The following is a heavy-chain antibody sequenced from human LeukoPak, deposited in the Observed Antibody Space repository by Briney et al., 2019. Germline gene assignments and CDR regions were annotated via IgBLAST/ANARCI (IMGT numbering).Heavy chain of an antibody. V-gene: IGHV4-59*01. CDR2: IHYSGST. Sequence: PSETLSLTCTVSGGSISSYYWSWIRQPPGKGLEWIGYIHYSGSTNYNPSLKSRVTLSVDTSKNQFSLKLSSVTAADTAVYYCARVESGYSYGYWGQGTLVTVSS. CDR3: ARVESGYSYGY. J-gene: IGHJ4*02. CDR1: GGSISSYY. D-gene: IGHD5-18*01.